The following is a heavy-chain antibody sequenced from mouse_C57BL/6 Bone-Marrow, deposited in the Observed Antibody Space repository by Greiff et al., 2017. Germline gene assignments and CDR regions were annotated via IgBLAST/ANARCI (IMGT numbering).Heavy chain of an antibody. J-gene: IGHJ1*03. CDR3: ARELYWYFDV. V-gene: IGHV1-81*01. Sequence: QVQLQQSGAELARPGASVKLSCKASGYTFTSYGISWVKQRTGQGLEWIGEIYPRSGNTYYNEKFKGKATLTADKSSSTAYMELRSLTSEDSAFYFCARELYWYFDVWGTGTTVTVSS. CDR1: GYTFTSYG. CDR2: IYPRSGNT.